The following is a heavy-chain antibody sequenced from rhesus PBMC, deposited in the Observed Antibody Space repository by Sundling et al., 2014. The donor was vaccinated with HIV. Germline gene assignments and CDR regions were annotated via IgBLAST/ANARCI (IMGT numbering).Heavy chain of an antibody. CDR1: GFTFSDYA. Sequence: EVQLMQSGGGLAKPGGSLRLSCAASGFTFSDYAIHWVRQAPGKGLEWVSAISSGGTTLYADSVKGRFTISRDISANTLSLEMNSLRAEDTAVYYCARDTYAFDSWGQGVVVTVSS. J-gene: IGHJ6*01. V-gene: IGHV3-103*01. CDR3: ARDTYAFDS. D-gene: IGHD5-42*01. CDR2: ISSGGTT.